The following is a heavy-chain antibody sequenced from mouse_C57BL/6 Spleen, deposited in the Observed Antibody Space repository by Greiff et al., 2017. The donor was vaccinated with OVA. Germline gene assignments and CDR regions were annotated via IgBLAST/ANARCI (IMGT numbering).Heavy chain of an antibody. CDR3: ARSPITTVVATDWYFDV. V-gene: IGHV1-52*01. D-gene: IGHD1-1*01. Sequence: VQLQQPGAELVRPGSSVKLSCKASGYTFTSYWMHWVKQRPIQGLEWIGNIDPSDSETHYNQKFKDKATLTVDKSSSTAYMQLSSLTSEDSAFYYCARSPITTVVATDWYFDVWGTGTTVTVSS. CDR2: IDPSDSET. J-gene: IGHJ1*03. CDR1: GYTFTSYW.